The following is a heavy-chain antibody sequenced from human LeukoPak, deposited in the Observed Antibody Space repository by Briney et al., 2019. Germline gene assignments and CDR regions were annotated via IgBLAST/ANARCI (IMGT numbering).Heavy chain of an antibody. CDR1: GGSISSGSYY. D-gene: IGHD3-16*01. J-gene: IGHJ4*02. CDR3: ARELNDYVGWGIDY. CDR2: IYTSGST. V-gene: IGHV4-61*02. Sequence: PSQTLSLTCTVSGGSISSGSYYWSGIRQPAGKGLEGIGRIYTSGSTNYNPSLKSRVTISVDTSKNQFSLKLSSVTAADTAVYYCARELNDYVGWGIDYWGQGTLVTVSS.